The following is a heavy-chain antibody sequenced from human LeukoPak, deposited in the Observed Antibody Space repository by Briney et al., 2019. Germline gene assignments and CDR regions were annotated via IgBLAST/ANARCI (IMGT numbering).Heavy chain of an antibody. CDR1: GGSISSSNW. D-gene: IGHD5-18*01. Sequence: SGTLSLTCAVSGGSISSSNWWCWAGQSPGKGLEWIGEIHQSGGTNYNPSLKSRVTILVDKSKNQISLKLSSVTAADTAVYYCARQGDRGYSYGVWGQGTLVYVSS. V-gene: IGHV4-4*02. J-gene: IGHJ4*02. CDR2: IHQSGGT. CDR3: ARQGDRGYSYGV.